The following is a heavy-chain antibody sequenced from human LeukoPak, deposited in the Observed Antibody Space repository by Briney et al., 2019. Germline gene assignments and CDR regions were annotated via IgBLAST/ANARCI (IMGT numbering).Heavy chain of an antibody. J-gene: IGHJ4*02. CDR1: GFTFSSYG. CDR2: IWYDGSNK. D-gene: IGHD6-19*01. CDR3: ARGSSGWYPGPFDY. V-gene: IGHV3-33*01. Sequence: GGSLRLSCAASGFTFSSYGMHWVRQAPCKGLEWVAVIWYDGSNKYYADSVKGRFTISRDNSKNTLYLQMNSLRAEDTAVYYCARGSSGWYPGPFDYWGQGTLVTVSS.